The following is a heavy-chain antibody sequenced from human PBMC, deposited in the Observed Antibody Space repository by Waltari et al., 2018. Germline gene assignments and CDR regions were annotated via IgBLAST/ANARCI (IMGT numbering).Heavy chain of an antibody. J-gene: IGHJ3*02. Sequence: QVQLQQWGAGLLKPSETLSLTCAVYGGSLNAYYWSWLRQPPGKGLEWVGEINHTGSTKYNPSPKIRVNYNPSLKSRVIISMDTSNNQFSLQLTSVTAADTAVYYCARGYFYGSGTGTFDMWGQGTMVTVSS. CDR1: GGSLNAYY. V-gene: IGHV4-34*01. D-gene: IGHD3-10*01. CDR3: ARGYFYGSGTGTFDM. CDR2: INHTGSTKYNPSPKIRV.